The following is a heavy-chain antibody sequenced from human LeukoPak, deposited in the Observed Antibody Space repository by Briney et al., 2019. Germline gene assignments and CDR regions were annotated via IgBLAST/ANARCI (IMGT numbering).Heavy chain of an antibody. J-gene: IGHJ3*02. CDR1: GASINSRDYY. CDR3: AKHRGSFFEAFDI. Sequence: SETLSLTCTVSGASINSRDYYWGWIRQPPGQGLEWIGSIYSDGTTYYSPSLKSRVSISADTSKNHFSLWLSSVTAADMAVYYCAKHRGSFFEAFDIWGQGTVVSVSS. CDR2: IYSDGTT. V-gene: IGHV4-39*01. D-gene: IGHD1-26*01.